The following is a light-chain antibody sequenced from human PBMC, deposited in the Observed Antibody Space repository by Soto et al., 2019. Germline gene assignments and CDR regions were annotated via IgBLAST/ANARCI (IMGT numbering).Light chain of an antibody. CDR1: SSDIGGYDY. Sequence: QPVLTQPASVSGSPGQSITIPCTGTSSDIGGYDYVSWYQQHPVKVPKLMIFEVSNRPSGVSYRFSGSKSGNTASLTISGLQAEDEADYYCSSYTGRSTLYVFGTGTKVTVL. CDR2: EVS. V-gene: IGLV2-14*01. J-gene: IGLJ1*01. CDR3: SSYTGRSTLYV.